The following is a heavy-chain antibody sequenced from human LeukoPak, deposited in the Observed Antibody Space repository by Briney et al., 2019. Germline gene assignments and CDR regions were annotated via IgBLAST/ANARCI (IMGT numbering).Heavy chain of an antibody. CDR2: IRGSGGST. CDR3: ARDLGYCSSTSCQGSLFDY. V-gene: IGHV3-23*01. D-gene: IGHD2-2*01. J-gene: IGHJ4*02. CDR1: GFTFSSYA. Sequence: GGSLRLSCAASGFTFSSYAMNWVRQAPGKGLEWVSTIRGSGGSTYYADSVKGRFTISRDNAKNSLYLQMNSLRAEDTAVYYCARDLGYCSSTSCQGSLFDYWGQGTLVTVSS.